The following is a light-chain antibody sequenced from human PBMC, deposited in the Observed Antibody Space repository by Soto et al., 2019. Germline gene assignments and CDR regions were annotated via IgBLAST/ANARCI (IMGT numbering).Light chain of an antibody. V-gene: IGKV3-15*01. CDR2: TAS. J-gene: IGKJ5*01. CDR1: QSVSSE. CDR3: QQDIRWPIT. Sequence: EIVMTQCTATLPVSPGERATLSLLSSQSVSSELAWYQQHPGQAPRLLIYTASTRATGIPARFSGYGSGTEFTLTISGLQAEDVAIYYCQQDIRWPITFGQGTRLEI.